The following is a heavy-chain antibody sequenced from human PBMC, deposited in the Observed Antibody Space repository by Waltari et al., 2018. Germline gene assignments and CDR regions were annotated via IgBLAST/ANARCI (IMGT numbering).Heavy chain of an antibody. V-gene: IGHV1-8*01. CDR2: MNPDSGNT. D-gene: IGHD4-17*01. CDR3: AREFYYSDAFTGV. CDR1: GYSFTSFD. J-gene: IGHJ4*02. Sequence: VQLVQSGAEVKKPGASVKVSCKASGYSFTSFDLYWVRQAAGQGREWMGWMNPDSGNTGYAEKFQGRVTMTRDTSISTAYMELSSLRSEDTAVYYCAREFYYSDAFTGVWGQGTLVTVSS.